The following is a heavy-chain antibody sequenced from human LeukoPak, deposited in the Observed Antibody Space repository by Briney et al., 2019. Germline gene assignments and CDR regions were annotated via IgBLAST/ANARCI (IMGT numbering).Heavy chain of an antibody. CDR1: GYTFTGYY. CDR2: INPNSGGT. J-gene: IGHJ3*02. Sequence: ASVKVSCKASGYTFTGYYMHWVRQAPGQGLEWMGWINPNSGGTNYARKFQGRVTMTRDTSISTAHMELSRLRSDDTAVYYCARSTMVRARSAFDIWGQGTMVTVSS. CDR3: ARSTMVRARSAFDI. V-gene: IGHV1-2*02. D-gene: IGHD3-10*01.